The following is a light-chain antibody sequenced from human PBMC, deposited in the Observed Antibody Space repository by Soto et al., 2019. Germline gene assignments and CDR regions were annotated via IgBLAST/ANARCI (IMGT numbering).Light chain of an antibody. CDR3: MQSLQLRT. CDR1: RSLLHSDGNTY. J-gene: IGKJ1*01. V-gene: IGKV2-24*01. CDR2: QIS. Sequence: DIVLTQTPLSSPVTLGQPASFSCRSSRSLLHSDGNTYLSWLHQRPGQPPRLLIYQISKRLSGVPDRFSGSGAGTSFTLKISRVEAQDVGIYFCMQSLQLRTFGQATKVEIK.